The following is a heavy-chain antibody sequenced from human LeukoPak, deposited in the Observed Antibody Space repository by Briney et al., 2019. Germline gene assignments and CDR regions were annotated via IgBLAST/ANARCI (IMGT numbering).Heavy chain of an antibody. CDR3: ARDSDSSSSGGMDV. D-gene: IGHD6-6*01. V-gene: IGHV3-48*03. CDR1: GFTFSSYE. J-gene: IGHJ6*02. Sequence: GGSLRLSCAASGFTFSSYEMNWVRQAPGKGLEWVSYISSSGSTIYYADSAKGRFTISRDNAKNSLYLQMNSLRAEDTAVYYCARDSDSSSSGGMDVWGQGTTVTVSS. CDR2: ISSSGSTI.